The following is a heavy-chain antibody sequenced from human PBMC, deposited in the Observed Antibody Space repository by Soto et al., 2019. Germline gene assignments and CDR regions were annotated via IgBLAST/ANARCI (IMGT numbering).Heavy chain of an antibody. CDR1: GFTFSSYG. CDR2: IWYDGSNK. J-gene: IGHJ4*02. Sequence: PGGSLRLSCAASGFTFSSYGMHWVRQAPGEGLEWVAVIWYDGSNKYYTDSVKGRFTISRDNSKNTLYLQMNSLRAEDTAVYYCARGSYYDSSGSYWAFDYWGQGTLVTVSS. D-gene: IGHD3-22*01. CDR3: ARGSYYDSSGSYWAFDY. V-gene: IGHV3-33*01.